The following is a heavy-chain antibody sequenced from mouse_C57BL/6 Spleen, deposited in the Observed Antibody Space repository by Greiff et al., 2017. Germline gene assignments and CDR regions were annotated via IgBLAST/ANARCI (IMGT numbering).Heavy chain of an antibody. CDR2: ISSGGDYI. CDR1: GFTFSSYA. Sequence: EVQGVESGEGLVKPGGSLKLSCAASGFTFSSYAMSWVRQTPEKRLEWVAYISSGGDYIYYADTVKGRFTIARDNARNTLYLRRSSLKSEDTAMYYCTRDGAAQATFFDYWGQGTTLTVSS. V-gene: IGHV5-9-1*02. CDR3: TRDGAAQATFFDY. J-gene: IGHJ2*01. D-gene: IGHD3-2*02.